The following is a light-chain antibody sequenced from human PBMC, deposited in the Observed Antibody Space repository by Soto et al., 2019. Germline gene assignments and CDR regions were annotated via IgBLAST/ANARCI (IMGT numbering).Light chain of an antibody. CDR1: SCDVGSYNL. Sequence: QSVLTQPASVSGSPGQSITISCTGTSCDVGSYNLVSWYQQHPGKAPKLMIYEGSKRPSGVSNRFSGSKSGNTASLTISGLQAEDEADYYCCSYAGSSTLFGGGTKLTVL. V-gene: IGLV2-23*01. CDR3: CSYAGSSTL. J-gene: IGLJ2*01. CDR2: EGS.